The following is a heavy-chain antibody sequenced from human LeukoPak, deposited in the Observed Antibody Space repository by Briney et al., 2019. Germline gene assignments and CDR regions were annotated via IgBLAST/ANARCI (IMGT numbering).Heavy chain of an antibody. Sequence: PGGSLRLSCAASGFIFSDYSMHWVRQAPGKGLEWVSSISSCGAYIFYADSVKGRFTISRDNAKNSLFLQMNSLRAEDTALYFCARVGAEIEVLPPDHWGRGTLVTVSS. D-gene: IGHD2-21*01. CDR2: ISSCGAYI. CDR3: ARVGAEIEVLPPDH. J-gene: IGHJ4*02. CDR1: GFIFSDYS. V-gene: IGHV3-21*01.